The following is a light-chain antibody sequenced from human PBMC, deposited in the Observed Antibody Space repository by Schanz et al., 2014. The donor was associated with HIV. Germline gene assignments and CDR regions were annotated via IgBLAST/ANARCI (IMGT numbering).Light chain of an antibody. Sequence: QSVLTQPASVSGSPGQSITISCTGTSSDVGSYNLVSWYQQHPGKAPKLMIYEVTKRPSGVPDRFSGSKSGTSASLAITGLQAEDEADYYCSSYVGSNNYVFGTGTKLTVL. J-gene: IGLJ1*01. CDR3: SSYVGSNNYV. CDR2: EVT. CDR1: SSDVGSYNL. V-gene: IGLV2-14*02.